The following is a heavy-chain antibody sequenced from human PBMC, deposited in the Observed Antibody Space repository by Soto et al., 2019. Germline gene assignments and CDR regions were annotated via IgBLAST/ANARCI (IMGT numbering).Heavy chain of an antibody. CDR2: ISYSGNT. V-gene: IGHV4-59*01. J-gene: IGHJ5*02. Sequence: SETLSLTCTFSGDSRSTYYWSWIRQPPGKGLEWIGYISYSGNTNYNPSLKGRVTMSIDTSKNQLSLKVTSVTPADTAVYFCARLMGTSFDLWGQGTLVTVSS. CDR3: ARLMGTSFDL. D-gene: IGHD2-8*01. CDR1: GDSRSTYY.